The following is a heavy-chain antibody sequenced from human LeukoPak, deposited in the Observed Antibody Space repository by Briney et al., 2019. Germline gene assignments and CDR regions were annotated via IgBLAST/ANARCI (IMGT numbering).Heavy chain of an antibody. CDR3: ARVRFPTSNRDGYSDY. Sequence: PGGSLRLSCAASGFAFSDFYMFWIRQAPGKGLEWVSYISSSSSTIYYADSVKGRFTISRDNTKNSLYLQMNSLRAEDTAVYYCARVRFPTSNRDGYSDYWGQGTLVTVSS. V-gene: IGHV3-11*04. J-gene: IGHJ4*02. CDR2: ISSSSSTI. D-gene: IGHD5-24*01. CDR1: GFAFSDFY.